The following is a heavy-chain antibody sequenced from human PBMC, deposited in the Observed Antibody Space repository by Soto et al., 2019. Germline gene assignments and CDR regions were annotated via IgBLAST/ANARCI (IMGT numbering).Heavy chain of an antibody. CDR3: ARERGGRSSYRFDP. V-gene: IGHV1-8*01. CDR2: MNPNSGNT. J-gene: IGHJ5*02. D-gene: IGHD6-13*01. Sequence: QVQLVQSGAEVERSGASVKVSCKASGYTFTSYDINWVRQATGQGLEWMGWMNPNSGNTGYAQKFQGRVTMTRNTSISTAYMELSSLRSEDTAVYYCARERGGRSSYRFDPWGQGTLVTVSS. CDR1: GYTFTSYD.